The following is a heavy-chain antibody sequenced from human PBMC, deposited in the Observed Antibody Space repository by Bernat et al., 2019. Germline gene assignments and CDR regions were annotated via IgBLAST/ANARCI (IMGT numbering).Heavy chain of an antibody. Sequence: QVQLVESGGGVVQPGRSLRLSCAASGFTFSSYGMHWVRQAPGKGLEWVAVISYDGSNKYYADSVKGRFTISRDNSKNTLYLQMNSLRAEDTAVYYCAKDLTYYYDSRGGTGFDYWGQGTLVTVSS. V-gene: IGHV3-30*18. CDR3: AKDLTYYYDSRGGTGFDY. J-gene: IGHJ4*02. D-gene: IGHD3-22*01. CDR1: GFTFSSYG. CDR2: ISYDGSNK.